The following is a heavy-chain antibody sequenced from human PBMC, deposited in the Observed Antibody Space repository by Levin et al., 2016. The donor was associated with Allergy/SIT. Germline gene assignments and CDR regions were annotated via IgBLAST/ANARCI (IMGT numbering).Heavy chain of an antibody. CDR2: ISNDGSNK. D-gene: IGHD5-12*01. CDR3: AKDFYSGYDYVGDLAY. V-gene: IGHV3-30*18. CDR1: GFTFSSYG. J-gene: IGHJ4*02. Sequence: GGSLRLSCAASGFTFSSYGMHWVRQAPGKGLEWVALISNDGSNKYYADSVKGRFTISRDNSHNTLYLQMNGLRAEDTAVFYCAKDFYSGYDYVGDLAYWGQGTLVTVSS.